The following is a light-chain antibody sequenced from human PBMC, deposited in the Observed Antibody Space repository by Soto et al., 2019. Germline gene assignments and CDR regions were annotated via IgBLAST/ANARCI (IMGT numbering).Light chain of an antibody. CDR3: QQYGSSPRT. Sequence: IVSTQSPLPRPLPTGEGATLLCRASQFVSSRYLAWYQQKPGQAPSLLIYGASSRATGIPDRFSGSGSGTDFTLSISRLEPEDFAVYYCQQYGSSPRTFGQGTRLEIK. J-gene: IGKJ5*01. V-gene: IGKV3-20*01. CDR1: QFVSSRY. CDR2: GAS.